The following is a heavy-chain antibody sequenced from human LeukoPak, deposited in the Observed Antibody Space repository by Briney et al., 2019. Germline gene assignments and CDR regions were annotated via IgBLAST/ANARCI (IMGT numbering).Heavy chain of an antibody. J-gene: IGHJ3*02. CDR2: IYTSGST. D-gene: IGHD4-11*01. V-gene: IGHV4-61*02. CDR1: GGSISSGSYY. CDR3: ASRNTVTTNAFDI. Sequence: PSQTLSLTCTVSGGSISSGSYYWSWIRQPAGKGLEWIGRIYTSGSTNYNPSLKSRVTISVDTSKNQFSLKLSSVTAADTAVYYCASRNTVTTNAFDIWGQGTMVTVSS.